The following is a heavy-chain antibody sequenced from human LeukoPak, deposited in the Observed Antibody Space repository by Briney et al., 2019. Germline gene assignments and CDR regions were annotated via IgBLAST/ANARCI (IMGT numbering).Heavy chain of an antibody. CDR3: ARVSGSYYDGDAFDI. V-gene: IGHV1-69*13. D-gene: IGHD1-26*01. Sequence: GASVKVSCKASGGTFSSYAISWVRQAPGQGLEWMGGIIPIFGTANYAQKFQGRVTITADESTSTAYMELSSLRAEDTAVYYCARVSGSYYDGDAFDIWGQGTMVTVSS. CDR1: GGTFSSYA. J-gene: IGHJ3*02. CDR2: IIPIFGTA.